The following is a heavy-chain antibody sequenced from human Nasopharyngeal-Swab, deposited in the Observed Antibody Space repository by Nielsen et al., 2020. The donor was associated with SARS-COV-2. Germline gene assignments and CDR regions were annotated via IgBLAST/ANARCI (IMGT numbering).Heavy chain of an antibody. CDR1: GYTLTVFP. CDR3: ASEGSGVFGVVIYAFDI. V-gene: IGHV1-24*01. D-gene: IGHD3-3*01. J-gene: IGHJ3*02. Sequence: ASVKVSCKVSGYTLTVFPIHWVRQAPGKGLEWMGTVVPEDGEPIYAKNFQGRVTMTEDTSTYTAYLELSSLRSEDTAVYYCASEGSGVFGVVIYAFDIWGPGTLVTVSS. CDR2: VVPEDGEP.